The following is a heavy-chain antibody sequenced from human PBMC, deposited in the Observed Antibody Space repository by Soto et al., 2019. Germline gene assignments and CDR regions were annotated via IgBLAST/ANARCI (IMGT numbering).Heavy chain of an antibody. CDR3: ARVVTPSGYCSGGSCYSDAFDI. Sequence: GGSLRLSCAASGFTFSSYWMSWVRQAPGKGLEWVANIKQDGSEKYYADSVKGRFTISRDNAKNSLYLQMNSLRAEDTAVYYCARVVTPSGYCSGGSCYSDAFDIWGQGTMVTVSS. CDR2: IKQDGSEK. CDR1: GFTFSSYW. V-gene: IGHV3-7*01. J-gene: IGHJ3*02. D-gene: IGHD2-15*01.